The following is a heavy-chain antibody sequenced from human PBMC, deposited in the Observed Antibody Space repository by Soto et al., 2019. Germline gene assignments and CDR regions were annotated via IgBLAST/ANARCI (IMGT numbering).Heavy chain of an antibody. CDR1: GFTFSSYS. D-gene: IGHD2-2*01. CDR3: ARYCSSTSCYAYYFDY. J-gene: IGHJ4*02. CDR2: ISSSSSTI. Sequence: GESLKISCAASGFTFSSYSMNWVRQAPGKGLEWVSYISSSSSTIYYADSVKGRFTISRDNAKNSLYLQMNSLRAEDTAVYYCARYCSSTSCYAYYFDYWGQGTLVTVSS. V-gene: IGHV3-48*01.